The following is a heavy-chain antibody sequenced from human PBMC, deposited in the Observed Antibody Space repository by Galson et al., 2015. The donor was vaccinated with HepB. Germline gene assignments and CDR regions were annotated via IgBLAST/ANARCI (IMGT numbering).Heavy chain of an antibody. Sequence: SLRLSCAASGFTFEDYAMHWVRQVPGKGLEWVSGISWNSDFTGYADSVRGRFTISRDNAKHFLYLQMSSLRPEDTALYYCAQDLTYYYGSGSYFVGMDVWGQGTTVTVSS. J-gene: IGHJ6*02. D-gene: IGHD3-10*01. V-gene: IGHV3-9*01. CDR1: GFTFEDYA. CDR3: AQDLTYYYGSGSYFVGMDV. CDR2: ISWNSDFT.